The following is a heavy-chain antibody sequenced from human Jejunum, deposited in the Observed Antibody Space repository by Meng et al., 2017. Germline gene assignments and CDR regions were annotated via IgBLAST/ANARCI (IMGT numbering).Heavy chain of an antibody. D-gene: IGHD1-26*01. CDR2: IYSSGTT. CDR3: AKGEGGTYPGVWFDP. V-gene: IGHV4-39*07. J-gene: IGHJ5*02. CDR1: GGSMSSSRNY. Sequence: SETLSLTCTVSGGSMSSSRNYWGWIRQPPGKGLEWIGSIYSSGTTYYNPSLRSRVTVSVDTSKNHFSLTLRSLTAADTAVYFCAKGEGGTYPGVWFDPWGPGALVTVSS.